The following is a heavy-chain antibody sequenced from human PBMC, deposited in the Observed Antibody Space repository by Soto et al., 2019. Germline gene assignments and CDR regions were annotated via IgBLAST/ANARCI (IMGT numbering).Heavy chain of an antibody. J-gene: IGHJ5*02. CDR3: ATRVLYSSGWYP. V-gene: IGHV4-39*01. CDR2: IYYSGST. CDR1: GGSISSSSYY. Sequence: SETLSLTCTVSGGSISSSSYYWGWIRQPPGKGLEWIGSIYYSGSTYYNPSLKSRVTISVDTSKNQFSLKLSSVTAADTAVYYCATRVLYSSGWYPWGQGTLVTVSS. D-gene: IGHD6-19*01.